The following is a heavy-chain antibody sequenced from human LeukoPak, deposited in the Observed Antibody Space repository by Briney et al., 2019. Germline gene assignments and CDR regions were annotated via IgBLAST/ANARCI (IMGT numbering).Heavy chain of an antibody. D-gene: IGHD3-22*01. Sequence: PGGSLRLSCAASGNYWMHWVRQVPGKGLVWVSHINSDGSWTSYADSVKGRFTISRDNAKNSLFLQMNSLRAEDTAIYYCARRYYDTTGYAFDIWGQGTMGTVSS. J-gene: IGHJ3*02. CDR1: GNYW. CDR2: INSDGSWT. V-gene: IGHV3-74*01. CDR3: ARRYYDTTGYAFDI.